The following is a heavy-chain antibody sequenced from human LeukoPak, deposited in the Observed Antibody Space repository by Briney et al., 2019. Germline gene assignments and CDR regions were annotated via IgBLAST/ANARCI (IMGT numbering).Heavy chain of an antibody. J-gene: IGHJ4*02. CDR2: IHPSGST. CDR1: GGSISSYF. D-gene: IGHD4-17*01. V-gene: IGHV4-4*07. Sequence: SETLSLTCTVSGGSISSYFWNWIRQPAGKGLEWIGRIHPSGSTNYNPSLKSRVTLSVDTSKNQFSLKLSSVTAADTAVYYCARDLPHDYGDYGGANWGQGTLVTVSS. CDR3: ARDLPHDYGDYGGAN.